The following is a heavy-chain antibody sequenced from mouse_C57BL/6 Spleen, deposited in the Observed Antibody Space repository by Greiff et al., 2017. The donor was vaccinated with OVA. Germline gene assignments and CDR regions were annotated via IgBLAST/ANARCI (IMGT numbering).Heavy chain of an antibody. J-gene: IGHJ2*01. CDR1: GYTFTSYW. Sequence: VQLQQSGAELVMPGASVKLSCKASGYTFTSYWMHWVKQRPGQGLEWIGEIDPSDSYTNYTQKFKGKSTLTVDKSSTTAYMQLSSLKSEGSAVYYCARYNWDGVRFGYWGQGTTLTVSS. CDR3: ARYNWDGVRFGY. CDR2: IDPSDSYT. V-gene: IGHV1-69*01. D-gene: IGHD4-1*01.